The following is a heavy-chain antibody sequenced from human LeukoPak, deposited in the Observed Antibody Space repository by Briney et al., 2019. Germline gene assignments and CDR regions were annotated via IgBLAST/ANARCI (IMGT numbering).Heavy chain of an antibody. CDR2: LYHSGCT. CDR1: GYSINRGYY. Sequence: SETLSLICAVSGYSINRGYYWGWIRQPPGKGLEWIGSLYHSGCTYYNPSLTSRVTISVDTSKSQFSLKLSSVTAADTGVYYCARQLVGYYDFWSGKRGAFDIWGQGTMVTVSS. J-gene: IGHJ3*02. V-gene: IGHV4-38-2*01. D-gene: IGHD3-3*01. CDR3: ARQLVGYYDFWSGKRGAFDI.